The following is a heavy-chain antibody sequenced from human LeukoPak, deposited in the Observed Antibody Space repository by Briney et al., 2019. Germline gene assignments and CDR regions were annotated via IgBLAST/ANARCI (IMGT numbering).Heavy chain of an antibody. V-gene: IGHV1-2*02. Sequence: ASVKVSCKTSGYTLTAYYIHWVRQAPGQGLEWVGWINPKSGGTSSAQNFQGRVTLTRDTSIDTVYMELSRLRSDDTSLYYCARIRTSLSGGYYFDYWGQGTLVTVSS. CDR3: ARIRTSLSGGYYFDY. J-gene: IGHJ4*02. CDR1: GYTLTAYY. CDR2: INPKSGGT. D-gene: IGHD3-3*01.